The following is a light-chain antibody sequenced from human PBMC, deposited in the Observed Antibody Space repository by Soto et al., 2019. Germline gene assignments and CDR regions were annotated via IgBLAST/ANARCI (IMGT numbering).Light chain of an antibody. J-gene: IGKJ4*01. CDR1: QDISNY. V-gene: IGKV1-33*01. CDR2: AAS. CDR3: QQYDNLPLT. Sequence: DIQMTQSPSSLSASVGDRVTITCQASQDISNYLNWYQQKPGKAPKLLIYAASNLETGVPSRFSGSGSGTDSTFTISSLQPEDIATYYCQQYDNLPLTFGGGTKVEIK.